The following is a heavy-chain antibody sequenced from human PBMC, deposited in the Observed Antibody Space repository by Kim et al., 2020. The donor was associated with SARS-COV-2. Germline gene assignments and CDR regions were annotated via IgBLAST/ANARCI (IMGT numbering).Heavy chain of an antibody. CDR1: GGSISSYY. Sequence: SETLSLTCTVSGGSISSYYWSWIRQPPGKGLEWIGYIYYSGSTNYNPSLKSRVTISVDTSKNQFSLKLSSVTAADTAVYYCARAIRKGSVGSSSWYVDFDYWGQGTLVTVSS. CDR3: ARAIRKGSVGSSSWYVDFDY. V-gene: IGHV4-59*13. D-gene: IGHD6-13*01. J-gene: IGHJ4*02. CDR2: IYYSGST.